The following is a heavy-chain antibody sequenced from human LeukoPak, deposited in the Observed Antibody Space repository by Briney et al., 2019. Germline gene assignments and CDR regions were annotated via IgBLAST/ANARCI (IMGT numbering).Heavy chain of an antibody. J-gene: IGHJ4*02. CDR1: GGSITTSTYY. Sequence: KTSETLSLTCTVSGGSITTSTYYWAWIRQPPGKGLEWIGSIYSSGSTYYNPSLKSRVTISVDTSKNQFSLNLSSVTAADTAVYYCARVEGRYFDWLPTEYYFDYWGQGTLVTVSS. V-gene: IGHV4-39*07. CDR2: IYSSGST. CDR3: ARVEGRYFDWLPTEYYFDY. D-gene: IGHD3-9*01.